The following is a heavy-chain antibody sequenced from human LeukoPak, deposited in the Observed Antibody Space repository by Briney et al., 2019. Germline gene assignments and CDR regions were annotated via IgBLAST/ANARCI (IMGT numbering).Heavy chain of an antibody. CDR1: GHTLTELS. V-gene: IGHV1-24*01. CDR3: ATVPMPAAYLDY. D-gene: IGHD2-2*01. Sequence: ASVKLSCKVSGHTLTELSMHWVRQAPGKGLEWMGGFDPEDGETIYAQKFKGRVSMTEDTSTDTAYMELSSLRSEDTAVYDCATVPMPAAYLDYWGQGTLVTVSS. CDR2: FDPEDGET. J-gene: IGHJ4*02.